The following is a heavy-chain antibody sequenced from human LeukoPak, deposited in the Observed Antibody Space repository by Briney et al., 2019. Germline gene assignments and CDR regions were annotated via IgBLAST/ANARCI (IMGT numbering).Heavy chain of an antibody. V-gene: IGHV3-15*01. CDR3: GSGSRIDY. CDR2: IKSKTDGGTA. J-gene: IGHJ4*02. Sequence: GGSLRLSCAASGFTFINAWMTWVRQAPGKGLAWVGRIKSKTDGGTADYAAPVKGRFTISRDDSKNTLYLQMNSLKVEDTALYYCGSGSRIDYWGQGTLVTVSS. D-gene: IGHD3-22*01. CDR1: GFTFINAW.